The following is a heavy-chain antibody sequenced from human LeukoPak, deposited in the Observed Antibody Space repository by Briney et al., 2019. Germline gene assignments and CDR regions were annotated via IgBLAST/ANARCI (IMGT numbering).Heavy chain of an antibody. Sequence: PSQTLSLTCAVSGGSISSGGYSWSWIRQPPGKGLEWIGYIYHSGSTYYNPSLKSRVTISVDRSKNQFSLKLSSVTAADTAVYYCARGHGSGSPGAFDIWGQGTMVTVSS. CDR1: GGSISSGGYS. J-gene: IGHJ3*02. D-gene: IGHD3-10*01. V-gene: IGHV4-30-2*01. CDR2: IYHSGST. CDR3: ARGHGSGSPGAFDI.